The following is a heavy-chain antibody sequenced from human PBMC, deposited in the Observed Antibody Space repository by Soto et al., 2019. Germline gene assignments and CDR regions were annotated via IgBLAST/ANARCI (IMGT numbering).Heavy chain of an antibody. CDR3: TRAVTMIVVVGLFSTPDAFDI. Sequence: QVQLQQWGAGLLKPSETLSLTCAVYGGSFSGYYWSWIRQPPGKGLEWIGEINHSGSTNYNPSLKSRVTVSVDTSKNQFSLKLSSVAAADTAVYYCTRAVTMIVVVGLFSTPDAFDIWGQGTMVTVSS. CDR2: INHSGST. CDR1: GGSFSGYY. D-gene: IGHD3-22*01. V-gene: IGHV4-34*01. J-gene: IGHJ3*02.